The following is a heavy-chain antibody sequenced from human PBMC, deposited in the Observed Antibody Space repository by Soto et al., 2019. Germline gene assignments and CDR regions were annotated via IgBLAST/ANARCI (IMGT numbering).Heavy chain of an antibody. CDR3: AMSFVVVTARDY. CDR2: INAGNGNT. V-gene: IGHV1-3*05. CDR1: GYTFTSYA. Sequence: QVQLVQSGAEEKKPGASVKVSCKASGYTFTSYAMHWVRQAPGQRLEWMGWINAGNGNTKYSQKFQGRVTITRDTSASTAYMELSSLRSEDTAVYYCAMSFVVVTARDYWGQGTLVTVSS. J-gene: IGHJ4*02. D-gene: IGHD2-21*02.